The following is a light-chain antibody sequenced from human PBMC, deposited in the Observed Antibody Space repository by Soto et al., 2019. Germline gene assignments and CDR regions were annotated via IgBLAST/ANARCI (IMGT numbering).Light chain of an antibody. J-gene: IGKJ1*01. V-gene: IGKV3-15*01. CDR2: GAS. CDR1: QSVINN. Sequence: EIVMTQSPATLSVSPGERATLSCRASQSVINNLAWYQHKPGQAPRLLIYGASTRATGIPARFSGSGSGTEFTLTINSLQSEDFAVYYCQQYNKWPPWTFGQGTKVDI. CDR3: QQYNKWPPWT.